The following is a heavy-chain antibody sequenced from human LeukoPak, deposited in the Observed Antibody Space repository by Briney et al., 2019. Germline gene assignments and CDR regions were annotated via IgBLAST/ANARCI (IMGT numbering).Heavy chain of an antibody. D-gene: IGHD3-22*01. Sequence: GGSLRLSCAASGFTFSSNAMSWVSQAPGKGLEWVSAISGSGGSTYYADSVKGRFTISRDNSKNTLYLQMNSLRAEDTAVYYCARGRLVVGFDYWGQGTLVTVSS. V-gene: IGHV3-23*01. J-gene: IGHJ4*02. CDR2: ISGSGGST. CDR3: ARGRLVVGFDY. CDR1: GFTFSSNA.